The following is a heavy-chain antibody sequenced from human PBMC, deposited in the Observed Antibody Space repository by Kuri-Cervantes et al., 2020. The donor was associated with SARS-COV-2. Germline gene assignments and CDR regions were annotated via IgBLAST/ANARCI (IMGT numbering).Heavy chain of an antibody. V-gene: IGHV3-7*05. CDR2: IKQDGSEK. Sequence: GESLKISCAASGFTFSSYWMSWVRQAPGKGLEWVANIKQDGSEKYYVDSVKGRFTISRDNVKNSLYLQMNSLRAEDTAVYYCARDYYDSSGYSSFDYWGQGTLVTVSS. J-gene: IGHJ4*02. CDR1: GFTFSSYW. D-gene: IGHD3-22*01. CDR3: ARDYYDSSGYSSFDY.